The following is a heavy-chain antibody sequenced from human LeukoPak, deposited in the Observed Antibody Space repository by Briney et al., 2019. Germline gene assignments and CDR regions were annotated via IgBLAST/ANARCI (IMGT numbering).Heavy chain of an antibody. V-gene: IGHV4-31*03. CDR1: GGSINTGDSY. CDR2: IYYSGTT. Sequence: SQTLSLTCTVSGGSINTGDSYWAWIRQHPGKGLEWIGHIYYSGTTYYNPSLLSRISISVDTSKNQFSLRLNSVTAADTAVYYCARDQGDTTRFYSGLDVWGQGTTVTVSS. D-gene: IGHD2-21*01. CDR3: ARDQGDTTRFYSGLDV. J-gene: IGHJ6*02.